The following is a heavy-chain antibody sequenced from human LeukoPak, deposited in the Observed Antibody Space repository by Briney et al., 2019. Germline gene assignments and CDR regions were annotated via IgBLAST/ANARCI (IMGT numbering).Heavy chain of an antibody. D-gene: IGHD3-22*01. J-gene: IGHJ4*02. CDR3: ARENYYDTSD. CDR1: GGSISSGSYY. V-gene: IGHV4-61*02. CDR2: IFLSGST. Sequence: PSQTLSLTCSVSGGSISSGSYYWSGIRQPAWKGLEWIGRIFLSGSTNYNPSLKSRVTMSIATSKNQFSLSLRSVTAADTAVYYCARENYYDTSDWGQGTLVTVSS.